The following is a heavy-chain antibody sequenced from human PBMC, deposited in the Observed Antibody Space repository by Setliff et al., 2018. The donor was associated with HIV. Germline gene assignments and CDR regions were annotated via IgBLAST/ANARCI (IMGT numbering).Heavy chain of an antibody. D-gene: IGHD1-1*01. CDR1: GFTFTNAW. J-gene: IGHJ4*02. CDR2: IKGRSDGGAT. V-gene: IGHV3-15*01. Sequence: PGGSLRLSCAASGFTFTNAWMSWVRQAPGKGLEWVGRIKGRSDGGATDYAAPVKGRFTISRDDSRNTLFLRMNSLQTEDTAVYYCTTEDGTYMYYFDYWGLGTLVTVSS. CDR3: TTEDGTYMYYFDY.